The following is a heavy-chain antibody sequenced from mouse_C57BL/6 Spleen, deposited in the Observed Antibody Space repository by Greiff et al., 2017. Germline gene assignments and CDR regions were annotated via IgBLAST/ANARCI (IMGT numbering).Heavy chain of an antibody. D-gene: IGHD4-1*01. Sequence: EVQLVESGGGLVKPGGSLKLSCAASGFTFSDYGMHWVRQAPETGLEWVAYISSGSSTIYYADTVKGRVTISRDNAKNTLFLQMTSLRSEDTAMYYCARIPLGRNWYFDVWGTGTTVTVSS. CDR2: ISSGSSTI. J-gene: IGHJ1*03. V-gene: IGHV5-17*01. CDR3: ARIPLGRNWYFDV. CDR1: GFTFSDYG.